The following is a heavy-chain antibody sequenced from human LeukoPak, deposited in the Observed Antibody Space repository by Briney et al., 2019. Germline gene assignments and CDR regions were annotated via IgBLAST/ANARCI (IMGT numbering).Heavy chain of an antibody. CDR1: GYTFTGYY. Sequence: ASVKVSYKASGYTFTGYYMHWVRQAPGQGLEWMGWINPNSGGTNHAQKFQGRVTMTRDTSISTAYMELSRLRSDDTAVYYCARDPITIFGVVILPNNWFDPWGQGTLVTVSS. D-gene: IGHD3-3*01. CDR2: INPNSGGT. CDR3: ARDPITIFGVVILPNNWFDP. J-gene: IGHJ5*02. V-gene: IGHV1-2*02.